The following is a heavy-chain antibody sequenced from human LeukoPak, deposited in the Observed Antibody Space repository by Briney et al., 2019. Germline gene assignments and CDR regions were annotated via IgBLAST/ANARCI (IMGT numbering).Heavy chain of an antibody. CDR2: FDPEDGET. D-gene: IGHD2-2*01. V-gene: IGHV1-24*01. J-gene: IGHJ4*02. CDR1: GYTLTELS. Sequence: AASVKVSCKVSGYTLTELSTHWVRQAPGKGLEWMGGFDPEDGETIYAQKFQGRVTMTEDTSTDTAYMELSSLRSEDTAVYYCATDIVVVPAARGFDYWGQGTLVTVSS. CDR3: ATDIVVVPAARGFDY.